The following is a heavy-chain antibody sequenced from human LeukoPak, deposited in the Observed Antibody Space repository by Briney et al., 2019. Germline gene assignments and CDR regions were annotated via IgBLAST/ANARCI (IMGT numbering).Heavy chain of an antibody. J-gene: IGHJ6*03. CDR1: GGTFSSYA. D-gene: IGHD2-8*01. CDR2: IIPIFGTA. Sequence: GASVKVSCKASGGTFSSYAISWVRQAPGQGLEWMGGIIPIFGTANYAQKFQGRVTITADKSTSTAYMELSSLRSEDTAVYYCARDPRPYCTNGVCSQVYYYYMDVWGKGTTVTVSS. CDR3: ARDPRPYCTNGVCSQVYYYYMDV. V-gene: IGHV1-69*06.